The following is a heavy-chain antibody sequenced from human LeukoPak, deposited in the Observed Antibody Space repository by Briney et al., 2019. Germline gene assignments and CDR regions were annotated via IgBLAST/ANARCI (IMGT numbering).Heavy chain of an antibody. CDR3: AKGTMHDY. V-gene: IGHV3-23*01. Sequence: GGSLRLSCAASGFTFSSDAMNWVRQAPGKGLEWVSGISDAGGNPYYADSVKGRFTISRDKSKNTLDLQMNSLRAEDTAVYYCAKGTMHDYWGQGTLVTVSA. CDR2: ISDAGGNP. D-gene: IGHD4/OR15-4a*01. J-gene: IGHJ4*02. CDR1: GFTFSSDA.